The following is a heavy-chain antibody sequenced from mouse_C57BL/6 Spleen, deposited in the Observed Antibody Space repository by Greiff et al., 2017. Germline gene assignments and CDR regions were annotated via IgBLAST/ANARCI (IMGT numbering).Heavy chain of an antibody. J-gene: IGHJ1*03. D-gene: IGHD2-2*01. CDR2: IYPGSGNT. V-gene: IGHV1-76*01. CDR3: ARYPYGYDRYFDV. CDR1: GYTFTDYY. Sequence: QVQLQQSGAELVRPGASVKLSCKASGYTFTDYYINWVKQRPGQGLEWIARIYPGSGNTYYNEKLKGKATLTADKSSSTAYMQLSCLTSEDSAVYFCARYPYGYDRYFDVWGTGTTVTVSS.